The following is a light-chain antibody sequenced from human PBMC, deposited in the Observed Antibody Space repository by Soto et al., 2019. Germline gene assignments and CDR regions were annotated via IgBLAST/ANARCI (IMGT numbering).Light chain of an antibody. CDR1: QYITNS. Sequence: EIVLTQSPGTLSLSPGERATLFCRATQYITNSQLAWYQQKPGQAPRLLISGAFTRATGVPARFSASGSGTEFTLTISSLQSEDFAVYYCHQYNHWPGYTFGQGTKLEIK. J-gene: IGKJ2*01. CDR2: GAF. CDR3: HQYNHWPGYT. V-gene: IGKV3-15*01.